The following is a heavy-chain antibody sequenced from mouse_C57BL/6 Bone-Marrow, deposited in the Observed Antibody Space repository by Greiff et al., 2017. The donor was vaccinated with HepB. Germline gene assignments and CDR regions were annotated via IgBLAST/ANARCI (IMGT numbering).Heavy chain of an antibody. D-gene: IGHD2-2*01. CDR2: IDPSDSYT. V-gene: IGHV1-69*01. Sequence: QVQLQQPGAELVMPGASVKLSCKASGYTFTSYWMHWVKQRPGQGLEWIGEIDPSDSYTNYNQKFKVKSTLTVAKSSSTAYMQLSSLTSEDSAVYYCARWGVYYGYDGFAYWGQGTLVTVSA. CDR3: ARWGVYYGYDGFAY. J-gene: IGHJ3*01. CDR1: GYTFTSYW.